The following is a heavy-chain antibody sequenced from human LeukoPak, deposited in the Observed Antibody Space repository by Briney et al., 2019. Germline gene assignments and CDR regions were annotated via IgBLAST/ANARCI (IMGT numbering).Heavy chain of an antibody. CDR3: AKQFYYGSGSYKDRLFDY. CDR2: SGGST. V-gene: IGHV3-23*01. Sequence: SGGSTYYADSVKGRFTISRDNSKNTLYLQMNSLRAEDTAVYYCAKQFYYGSGSYKDRLFDYWGQGTLVTVSS. J-gene: IGHJ4*02. D-gene: IGHD3-10*01.